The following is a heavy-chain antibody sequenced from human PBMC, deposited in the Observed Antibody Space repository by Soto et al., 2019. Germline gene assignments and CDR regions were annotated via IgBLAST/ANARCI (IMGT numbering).Heavy chain of an antibody. V-gene: IGHV3-23*01. Sequence: GGSLRLSCAASGFTFSSYAMSWVRQAPGKGLEWVSAISGSGGSTYYADSVKGRFTISRDNSKNTLYLQMNSLRAEDTAVYYCAKDPDFAVAGTNYYYGMDVWGQGTTVTVS. CDR2: ISGSGGST. D-gene: IGHD6-19*01. CDR1: GFTFSSYA. J-gene: IGHJ6*02. CDR3: AKDPDFAVAGTNYYYGMDV.